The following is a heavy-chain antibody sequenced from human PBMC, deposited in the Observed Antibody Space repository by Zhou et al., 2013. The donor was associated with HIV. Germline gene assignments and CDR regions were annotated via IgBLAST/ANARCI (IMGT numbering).Heavy chain of an antibody. CDR2: ISYSGTT. CDR3: ARDSAWSDAFDI. J-gene: IGHJ3*02. D-gene: IGHD2-8*02. CDR1: GGSINNHY. Sequence: QVQVQESGPGLVKPSETLSLTCTVSGGSINNHYWSWIRQPPGKGLEWIGSISYSGTTNYIPSLRSQVTISLDSSKTQFSLRLTSVTAADTAVYFCARDSAWSDAFDIWGQGTMVTVSS. V-gene: IGHV4-59*11.